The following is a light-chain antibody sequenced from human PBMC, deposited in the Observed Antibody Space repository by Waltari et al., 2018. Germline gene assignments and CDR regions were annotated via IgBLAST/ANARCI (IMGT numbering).Light chain of an antibody. Sequence: ETVLTQSPATLSLSPGDSATLSCRASQSVPSRYLAWYHQRPGQSPRLLIYGAYTRASGIPDRFSGSGSGKDFSLRISRVETEDFGVYYCQQDDGSPMWSVGLGTKVEVK. V-gene: IGKV3-20*01. CDR1: QSVPSRY. J-gene: IGKJ1*01. CDR3: QQDDGSPMWS. CDR2: GAY.